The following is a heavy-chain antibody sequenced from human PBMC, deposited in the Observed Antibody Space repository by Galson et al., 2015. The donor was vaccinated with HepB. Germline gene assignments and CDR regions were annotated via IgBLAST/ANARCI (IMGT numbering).Heavy chain of an antibody. CDR1: GFIFSRYS. D-gene: IGHD3-10*01. CDR3: ARALDYYGSGTYPPFDY. V-gene: IGHV3-21*01. Sequence: SLRLSCAASGFIFSRYSMNWVRQAPGKGLEWVSSLSSSSHYIYYADSLQGRFTISRDNARNSLYLQMNSLRAEDTAVYYCARALDYYGSGTYPPFDYWGQGTLVTVSS. J-gene: IGHJ4*02. CDR2: LSSSSHYI.